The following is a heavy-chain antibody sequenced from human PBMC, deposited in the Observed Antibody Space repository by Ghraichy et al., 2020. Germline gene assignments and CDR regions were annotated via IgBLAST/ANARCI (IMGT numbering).Heavy chain of an antibody. D-gene: IGHD4-23*01. CDR3: ARWEVTPGDRGNDAFDI. V-gene: IGHV1-18*01. CDR1: GYTFTSYG. Sequence: ASVKVSCKASGYTFTSYGISWVRQAPGQGLEWMGWISAYNGNTNYAQKLQGRVTMTTDTSTSTAYMELRSLRSDDTAVYYCARWEVTPGDRGNDAFDIWGQGTMVTVSS. J-gene: IGHJ3*02. CDR2: ISAYNGNT.